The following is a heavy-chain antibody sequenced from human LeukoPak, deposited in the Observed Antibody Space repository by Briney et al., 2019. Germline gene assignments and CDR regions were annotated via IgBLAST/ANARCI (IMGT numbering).Heavy chain of an antibody. V-gene: IGHV1-69*13. J-gene: IGHJ6*02. CDR1: GGTFSSYA. Sequence: GASVKVSCTASGGTFSSYAISWVRQAPGQGLEWMGGIIPIFGTANYAQKFQGRVTITADESTSTAYMELSSLRSEDTAVYYCGRNEVLAVAAGPDYGMDVWGQGTTVTVSS. D-gene: IGHD6-19*01. CDR3: GRNEVLAVAAGPDYGMDV. CDR2: IIPIFGTA.